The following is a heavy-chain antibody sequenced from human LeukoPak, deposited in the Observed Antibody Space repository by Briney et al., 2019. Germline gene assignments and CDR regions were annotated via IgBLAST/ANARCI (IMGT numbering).Heavy chain of an antibody. Sequence: SQTLSLTCAVYGVSLRGYYWGWIRQSPEKGLEWIGEISHEGDSIYNPSLKSRLTLSVDMSKNQFYLNLRSVTAADTAVYYCARGRNFVSDYYFDVWGKGTTVIVSS. D-gene: IGHD1-7*01. CDR2: ISHEGDS. CDR1: GVSLRGYY. CDR3: ARGRNFVSDYYFDV. V-gene: IGHV4-34*01. J-gene: IGHJ6*03.